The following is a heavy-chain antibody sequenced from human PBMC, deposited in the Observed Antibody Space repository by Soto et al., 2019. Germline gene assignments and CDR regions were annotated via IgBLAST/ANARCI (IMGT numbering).Heavy chain of an antibody. D-gene: IGHD3-10*01. CDR2: IYYSGST. CDR3: AGSGYYYGSGSNRVDYYYYGMDV. V-gene: IGHV4-59*08. J-gene: IGHJ6*02. Sequence: SETLSLTCTVSGGSISSYYWSWIRQPPGKGLEWIGYIYYSGSTNYNPSLKSRVTISVDTSKNQFSLKLSSVTAADTAVYYCAGSGYYYGSGSNRVDYYYYGMDVWGQGTTVTVS. CDR1: GGSISSYY.